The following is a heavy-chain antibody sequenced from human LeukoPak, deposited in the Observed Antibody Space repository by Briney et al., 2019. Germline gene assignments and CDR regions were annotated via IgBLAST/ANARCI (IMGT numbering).Heavy chain of an antibody. Sequence: ASVKVSCKASGYTFTSYYMHWLRQAPGQGLEWMGIINPSGGSTSYAQKFQGRVTMTRNTSTSTVYMELSSLRSEDTAVYYCARLGQQLILWFDPWGQGTLVTVSS. D-gene: IGHD6-13*01. CDR3: ARLGQQLILWFDP. V-gene: IGHV1-46*01. CDR2: INPSGGST. CDR1: GYTFTSYY. J-gene: IGHJ5*02.